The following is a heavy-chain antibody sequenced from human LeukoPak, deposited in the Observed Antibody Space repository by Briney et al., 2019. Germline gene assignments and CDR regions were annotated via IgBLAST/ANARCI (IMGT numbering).Heavy chain of an antibody. D-gene: IGHD1-26*01. Sequence: GRSPRLSCAASGFTFSSYAMHWVRQAPGKGLEWVVNINQDGGETSYVDSVRGRFTISRDNVKNSLYLQMNSLRAEDTAMYYCARRRGSYQFDYWGQGALVTVSS. CDR3: ARRRGSYQFDY. CDR2: INQDGGET. CDR1: GFTFSSYA. J-gene: IGHJ4*02. V-gene: IGHV3-7*01.